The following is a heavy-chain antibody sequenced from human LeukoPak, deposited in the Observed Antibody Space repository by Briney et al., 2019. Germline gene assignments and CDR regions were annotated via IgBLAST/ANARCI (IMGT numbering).Heavy chain of an antibody. V-gene: IGHV4-39*01. CDR1: GGSISSRSYY. Sequence: SETLSLTCTVSGGSISSRSYYWGWIRQPPGKGLEWIGSIYYSGSTYYNPSLQSRVTISVDTSKNQFSLKLNSVTAADTALYYCASQYYYGAGSYYNRWFDPWGQGTLVTVSS. CDR2: IYYSGST. CDR3: ASQYYYGAGSYYNRWFDP. D-gene: IGHD3-10*01. J-gene: IGHJ5*02.